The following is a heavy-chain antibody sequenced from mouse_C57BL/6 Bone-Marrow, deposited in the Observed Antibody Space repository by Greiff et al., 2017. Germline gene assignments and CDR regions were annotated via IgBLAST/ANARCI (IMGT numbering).Heavy chain of an antibody. CDR3: AREDGYQGYAMDY. D-gene: IGHD2-3*01. V-gene: IGHV5-16*01. CDR1: GFTFSDYY. Sequence: EVKLMESEGGLVQPGSSMKLSCTASGFTFSDYYMAWVRQVPEKGLEWVANINYDGSSTYYLDSLKSRFIISRDNAKNILYLQMSSLKSEDTATYYCAREDGYQGYAMDYWGQGTSVTVSS. CDR2: INYDGSST. J-gene: IGHJ4*01.